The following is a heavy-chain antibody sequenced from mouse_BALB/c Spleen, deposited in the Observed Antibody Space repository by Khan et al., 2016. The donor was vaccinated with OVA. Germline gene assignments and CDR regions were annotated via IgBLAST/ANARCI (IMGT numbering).Heavy chain of an antibody. J-gene: IGHJ3*01. D-gene: IGHD1-2*01. CDR2: ISPGSGDT. V-gene: IGHV1-77*01. CDR1: GYTFTDYY. CDR3: ARRNYFGYTFAY. Sequence: QVQLQQSGAELARPGASVKLSCKASGYTFTDYYINWVKQRTGQGLEWIGEISPGSGDTYYNEGFKGQATLTADKSSSTAYMQLSSLTSEASAVYFCARRNYFGYTFAYWGQGTLVTVSA.